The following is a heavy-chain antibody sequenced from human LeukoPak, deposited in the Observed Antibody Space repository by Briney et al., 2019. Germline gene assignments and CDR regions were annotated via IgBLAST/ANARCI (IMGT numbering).Heavy chain of an antibody. Sequence: GASVKVSCKASGYTFTTYDLSWVRQAPGQGLEWMGWISAYSGNTDYAEKFQDRVTMTIDTSTGTAYMELRRLRSDDTAVYYCARPAPGVLDYWGQGTLVTVSS. D-gene: IGHD1-1*01. CDR2: ISAYSGNT. V-gene: IGHV1-18*01. CDR3: ARPAPGVLDY. J-gene: IGHJ4*02. CDR1: GYTFTTYD.